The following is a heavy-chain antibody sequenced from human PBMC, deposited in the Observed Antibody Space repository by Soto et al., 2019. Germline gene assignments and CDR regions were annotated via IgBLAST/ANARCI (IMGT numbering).Heavy chain of an antibody. D-gene: IGHD6-19*01. J-gene: IGHJ3*01. CDR3: ARGAGGFIMCLIAVAGTGSIDF. CDR1: GYTFTGYY. Sequence: VASVKVSCKASGYTFTGYYMHWVRQAPGQGLEWMGWINPNSGGTNYAQKFQGWVTMTRDTSISTAYMELSRLRSDDTAVYYCARGAGGFIMCLIAVAGTGSIDFWGQGTIVTVSS. CDR2: INPNSGGT. V-gene: IGHV1-2*04.